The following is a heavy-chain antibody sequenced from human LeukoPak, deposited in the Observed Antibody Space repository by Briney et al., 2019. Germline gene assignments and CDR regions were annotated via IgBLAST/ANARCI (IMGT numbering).Heavy chain of an antibody. Sequence: GGSLRLSCAASGFTFRSYGMHWVRQAPGKGLEWVAFIRYDGSNKYYADSVKGRFTISRDSSKNTLYLQMNSLRAEDTAVYYCAKPSGYDFWSGYYGYWGQGTLVTVSS. CDR3: AKPSGYDFWSGYYGY. CDR1: GFTFRSYG. J-gene: IGHJ4*02. D-gene: IGHD3-3*01. CDR2: IRYDGSNK. V-gene: IGHV3-30*02.